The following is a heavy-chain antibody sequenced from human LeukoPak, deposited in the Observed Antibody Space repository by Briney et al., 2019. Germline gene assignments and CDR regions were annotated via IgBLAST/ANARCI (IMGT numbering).Heavy chain of an antibody. CDR3: ARRRDGSRKRMGYNWFDP. CDR2: IYPGDSDT. Sequence: GESLKISCKGSGYSFTSYWIGWVRQMPGKGLEWMGIIYPGDSDTRYSPSFQGQVTISADKSISTAYLQWSSLKASDTAMYYCARRRDGSRKRMGYNWFDPWGQGTLVTVSS. D-gene: IGHD5-24*01. CDR1: GYSFTSYW. J-gene: IGHJ5*02. V-gene: IGHV5-51*01.